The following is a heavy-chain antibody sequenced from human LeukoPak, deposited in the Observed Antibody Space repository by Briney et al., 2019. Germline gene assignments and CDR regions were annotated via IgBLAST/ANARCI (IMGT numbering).Heavy chain of an antibody. Sequence: PGGSLRLSCAASGFTFDDYAMHWVRQAPGKGLEWVSGISWNSGSIGYADSVKGRFTISRDNAKNSLYLQMNSLRAEDTALYYCAKTLYSSGWYSPFDYWGQGTLVTVSS. V-gene: IGHV3-9*01. J-gene: IGHJ4*02. CDR3: AKTLYSSGWYSPFDY. CDR2: ISWNSGSI. D-gene: IGHD6-19*01. CDR1: GFTFDDYA.